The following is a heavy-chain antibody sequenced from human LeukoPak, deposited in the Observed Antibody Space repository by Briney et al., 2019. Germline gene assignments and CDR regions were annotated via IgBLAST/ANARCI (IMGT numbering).Heavy chain of an antibody. CDR2: ISWNSGSI. CDR1: GFTFDDYA. J-gene: IGHJ4*02. D-gene: IGHD3-22*01. Sequence: PGGSLRLSCAASGFTFDDYAMHWVRQAPGKGLEWVSGISWNSGSIGYADSVKGRFTISRDNAKNSLYLQMNSLKTEDTAVYYCTTALPTFYSDTSAYRRDYWGQGTLVTVSS. V-gene: IGHV3-9*01. CDR3: TTALPTFYSDTSAYRRDY.